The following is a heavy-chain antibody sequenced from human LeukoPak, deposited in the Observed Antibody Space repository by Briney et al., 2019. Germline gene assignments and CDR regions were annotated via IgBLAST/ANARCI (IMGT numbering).Heavy chain of an antibody. CDR1: GRSISSSSYY. J-gene: IGHJ3*02. CDR3: ARGPPPEDIVVVVAATPFAFDI. CDR2: IKHSGIT. V-gene: IGHV4-39*07. D-gene: IGHD2-15*01. Sequence: SDTLSLTCTVSGRSISSSSYYWGWIRQPPGEGLEWIGEIKHSGITNYNPSLKSRVTISVDTSKNQFSLQLNSVAPEDTAVYYCARGPPPEDIVVVVAATPFAFDIWGQGTMVTVSS.